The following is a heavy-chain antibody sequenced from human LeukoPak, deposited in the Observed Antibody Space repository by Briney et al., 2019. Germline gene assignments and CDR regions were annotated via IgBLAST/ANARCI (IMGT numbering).Heavy chain of an antibody. CDR3: ARGSDFDWLSYFDY. CDR1: GGSISSYY. V-gene: IGHV4-59*01. D-gene: IGHD3-9*01. J-gene: IGHJ4*02. Sequence: SETLSLTCTVSGGSISSYYWSWIRQPPGKGLEWIGYIYYSGSTNYNPSLKSRVTISVDTSKNQFSLKLSSVTAADTAVYYCARGSDFDWLSYFDYWGQGTLVTVSS. CDR2: IYYSGST.